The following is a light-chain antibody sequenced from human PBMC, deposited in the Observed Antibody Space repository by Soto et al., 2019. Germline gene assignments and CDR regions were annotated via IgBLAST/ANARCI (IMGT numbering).Light chain of an antibody. CDR1: RSDVGGYKY. J-gene: IGLJ1*01. V-gene: IGLV2-8*01. Sequence: QSVLTQPPSASGSPGQSVTITWTGTRSDVGGYKYVSWYQQHPGKAPKLMIFEVNKRPSGVPDRFSGSKSGNTASLTVSGLQAEDEADYYCSSYAGINNLGVFGTGTKVTVL. CDR3: SSYAGINNLGV. CDR2: EVN.